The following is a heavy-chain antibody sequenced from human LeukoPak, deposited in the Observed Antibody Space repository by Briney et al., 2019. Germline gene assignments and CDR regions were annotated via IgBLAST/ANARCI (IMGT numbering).Heavy chain of an antibody. V-gene: IGHV1-69*06. CDR2: IIPIFGTA. D-gene: IGHD4-17*01. Sequence: ASVKVSFKASGGTFSSYAISWVRQAPGQGLEWMGGIIPIFGTANYAQKFQGRVTITADKSTSTAYMELSSLRSEDTAVYYCASGHDYGDYRPSLDYWGQGTLVTVSS. CDR1: GGTFSSYA. CDR3: ASGHDYGDYRPSLDY. J-gene: IGHJ4*02.